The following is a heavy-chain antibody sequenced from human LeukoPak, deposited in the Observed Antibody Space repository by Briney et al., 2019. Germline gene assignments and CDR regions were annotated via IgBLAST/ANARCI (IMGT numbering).Heavy chain of an antibody. CDR1: GGSFSGYY. D-gene: IGHD1-26*01. CDR3: AGSGSYVLSYFDY. Sequence: SETLSLTCAVYGGSFSGYYWSWIRQPPGKGLEWIGEINHSGSTNYNPSLKSRVTISVDTSKNQFSLKLSSVTAADTAVYYCAGSGSYVLSYFDYWGQGTLVTVSS. J-gene: IGHJ4*02. CDR2: INHSGST. V-gene: IGHV4-34*01.